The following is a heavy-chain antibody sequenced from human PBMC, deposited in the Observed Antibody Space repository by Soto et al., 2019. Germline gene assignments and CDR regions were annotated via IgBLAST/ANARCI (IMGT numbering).Heavy chain of an antibody. D-gene: IGHD3-3*01. CDR1: GGTFSSYA. CDR2: IIPIFGTA. CDR3: AGPYDFWSGYSTPGGMDV. V-gene: IGHV1-69*13. Sequence: ASVKVSCKASGGTFSSYAISWVRQAPGQGLEWMGGIIPIFGTANYAQKFQGRVTITADESTSTAYMELSSLRSEDTAVYYCAGPYDFWSGYSTPGGMDVWGQGTTVTVSS. J-gene: IGHJ6*02.